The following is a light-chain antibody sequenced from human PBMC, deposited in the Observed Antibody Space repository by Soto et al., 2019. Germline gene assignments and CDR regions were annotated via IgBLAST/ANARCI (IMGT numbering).Light chain of an antibody. CDR3: QQYYTSGWT. CDR1: QSIYTW. J-gene: IGKJ1*01. Sequence: DIQMTQSPSTLSASVGDRVTITCRASQSIYTWLAWYQQKPGKAPNLLIYETSTLQSGVPSRFSGSGSGTEFTLAISGLQPDDSATYYCQQYYTSGWTFGQGTTVQIK. V-gene: IGKV1-5*03. CDR2: ETS.